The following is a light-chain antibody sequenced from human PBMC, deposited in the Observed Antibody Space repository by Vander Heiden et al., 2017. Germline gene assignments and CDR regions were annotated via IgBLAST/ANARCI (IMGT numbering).Light chain of an antibody. CDR1: QIINNY. CDR2: AAS. Sequence: DIQMTQSPSSLSASVGDRVTITCRASQIINNYLNWYQQKPGKAPKLLIAAASVLQPGVPSRFGGGGFGTDFTLTITSLQPEDFGTFYCQQSFATPTFGPGTKV. J-gene: IGKJ1*01. CDR3: QQSFATPT. V-gene: IGKV1-39*01.